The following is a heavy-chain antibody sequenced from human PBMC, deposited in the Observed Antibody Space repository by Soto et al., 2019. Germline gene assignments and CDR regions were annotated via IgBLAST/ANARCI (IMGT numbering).Heavy chain of an antibody. CDR3: AREGRLAVASVDY. D-gene: IGHD6-19*01. Sequence: QVQLVQYGAEVKKPGASVKVACKTSGYTFPSSGISWVRQAPGQGLEWMGWISAYNGNTNYAQKPQGRVTMTTDTSTSTAYMELRSLRSDDTGVYYCAREGRLAVASVDYWGQGTLGNVSS. V-gene: IGHV1-18*01. J-gene: IGHJ4*02. CDR1: GYTFPSSG. CDR2: ISAYNGNT.